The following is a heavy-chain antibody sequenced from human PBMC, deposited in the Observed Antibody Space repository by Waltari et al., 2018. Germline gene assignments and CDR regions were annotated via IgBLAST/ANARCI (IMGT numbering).Heavy chain of an antibody. Sequence: EVQLVESGGGLIQPGGSLRLSCAASWFTVSNNFMMWVRQAPGKGPGCVSLFCRGGRKYYADAVKGRFTISRDYSENTLYLQMNSLGGEDTAVYYCARDRHCSSSGCSGLWGQGTLVTVSS. CDR3: ARDRHCSSSGCSGL. CDR1: WFTVSNNF. D-gene: IGHD2-2*01. J-gene: IGHJ4*02. CDR2: FCRGGRK. V-gene: IGHV3-53*01.